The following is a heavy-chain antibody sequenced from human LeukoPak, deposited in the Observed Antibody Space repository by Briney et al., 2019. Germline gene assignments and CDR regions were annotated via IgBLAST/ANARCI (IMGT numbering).Heavy chain of an antibody. CDR1: GFSFSSYD. V-gene: IGHV3-23*01. D-gene: IGHD2-2*01. CDR3: ASPHDAYYYYYYGMDV. Sequence: PGGSLRLSCSVSGFSFSSYDMTWVRQAPGKGLEWVSGISGSGDHTKYADSVKGRFTISRDNSKNTLYLQMNSLRAEDTAVYYCASPHDAYYYYYYGMDVWGQGTTVTVSS. J-gene: IGHJ6*02. CDR2: ISGSGDHT.